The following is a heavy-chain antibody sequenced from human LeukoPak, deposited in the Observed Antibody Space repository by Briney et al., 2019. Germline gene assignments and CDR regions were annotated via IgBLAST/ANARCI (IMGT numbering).Heavy chain of an antibody. Sequence: GGSLRLSCVASGFNFDDYSVLWVRQLPGKGLEWVSGINGRGDSTVYADSVRGRFTISRDNSKNTLYLQMNSLRVEDTAVYYCAKDQGSGHGSYTWGTFDYWGLETLVTVFS. CDR1: GFNFDDYS. CDR2: INGRGDST. CDR3: AKDQGSGHGSYTWGTFDY. V-gene: IGHV3-23*01. D-gene: IGHD3-3*01. J-gene: IGHJ4*01.